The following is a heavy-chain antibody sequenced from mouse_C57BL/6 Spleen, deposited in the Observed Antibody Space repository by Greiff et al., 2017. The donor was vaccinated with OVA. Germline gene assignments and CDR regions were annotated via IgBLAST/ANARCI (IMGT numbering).Heavy chain of an antibody. D-gene: IGHD1-1*01. CDR1: GFTFSSYG. Sequence: DVKLVESGGDLVKPGGSLKLSCAASGFTFSSYGMSWVRQTPDKRLEWVATISSGGSYTYYPDSVKGRFTISRDNAKNTLYLQMSSLKSEDTAMYYCARRDYGSSSYWYFDVWGTGTTVTVSS. CDR2: ISSGGSYT. CDR3: ARRDYGSSSYWYFDV. V-gene: IGHV5-6*02. J-gene: IGHJ1*03.